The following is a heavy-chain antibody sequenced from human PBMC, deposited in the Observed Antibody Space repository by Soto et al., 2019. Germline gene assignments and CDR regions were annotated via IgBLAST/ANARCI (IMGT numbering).Heavy chain of an antibody. CDR2: IYYSGST. D-gene: IGHD2-21*01. Sequence: QVQLQESGPGLVKPSQTLSLTCTVSGGSISSGGYYWSWIRQHPGKGLEWIGYIYYSGSTYCDPSLKRRVTISADTSKNKFSLKLSSVTAADTAVYYCATVCGVGGMDVWGQGTTVTVSS. CDR3: ATVCGVGGMDV. J-gene: IGHJ6*02. V-gene: IGHV4-31*03. CDR1: GGSISSGGYY.